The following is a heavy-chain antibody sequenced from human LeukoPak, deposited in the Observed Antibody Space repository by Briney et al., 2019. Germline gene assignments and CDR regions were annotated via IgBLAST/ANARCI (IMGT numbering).Heavy chain of an antibody. J-gene: IGHJ4*02. CDR3: AKGLRTLDQ. CDR2: ITVSGLTT. CDR1: GFTFSSYA. Sequence: GRCLRLSCAASGFTFSSYAMTWVRQAPGKGLEWVSSITVSGLTTYYADSVKGRFTISRDNSKSTLFLQMNSLRAEDTAVYYCAKGLRTLDQWGQGTLVTVSS. V-gene: IGHV3-23*01.